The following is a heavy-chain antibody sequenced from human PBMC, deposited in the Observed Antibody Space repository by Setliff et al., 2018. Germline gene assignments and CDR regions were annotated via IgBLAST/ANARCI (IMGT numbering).Heavy chain of an antibody. CDR2: IHYSGNT. V-gene: IGHV4-59*08. CDR1: GGSINRDY. D-gene: IGHD2-15*01. CDR3: ARRSPAYCSGGSCYWTWFGP. Sequence: PSETLSLTCSVSGGSINRDYWSWIRQPPGKGLEWIGYIHYSGNTNYNPSLKSRVTISVDTSKNQFSLKLSSVTAADTAVYYCARRSPAYCSGGSCYWTWFGPWGQGTLVTVSS. J-gene: IGHJ5*02.